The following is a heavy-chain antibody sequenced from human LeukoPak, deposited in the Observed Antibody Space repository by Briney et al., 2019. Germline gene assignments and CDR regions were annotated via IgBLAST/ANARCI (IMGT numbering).Heavy chain of an antibody. Sequence: PSETLSLTCAVYGGSFSGYYWSWIRQPPGKGLEWIGEINHSGSTNYNPSLKSRVTISVDTSKNQFSLKLSSVTAADTAVYYCARGVKAFGYSSSYYFDYWGQGTLVTVSS. D-gene: IGHD6-6*01. CDR2: INHSGST. CDR1: GGSFSGYY. CDR3: ARGVKAFGYSSSYYFDY. V-gene: IGHV4-34*01. J-gene: IGHJ4*02.